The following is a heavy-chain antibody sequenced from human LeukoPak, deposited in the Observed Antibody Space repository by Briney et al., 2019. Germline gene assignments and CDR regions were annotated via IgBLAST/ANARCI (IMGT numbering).Heavy chain of an antibody. Sequence: SETLSLTCTVSGGSISSGSYYWSWIRQPAGKGLEWIGRIYTSGSTNYNPSLKSRVTISVDTSKNQFSLKLSSVTAADTAVYYCARERNWFDPWGQGTLVTVSS. CDR3: ARERNWFDP. CDR1: GGSISSGSYY. CDR2: IYTSGST. J-gene: IGHJ5*02. V-gene: IGHV4-61*02.